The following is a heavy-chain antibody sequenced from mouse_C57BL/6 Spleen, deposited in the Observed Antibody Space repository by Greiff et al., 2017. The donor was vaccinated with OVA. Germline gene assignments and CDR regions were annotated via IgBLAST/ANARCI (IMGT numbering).Heavy chain of an antibody. J-gene: IGHJ1*03. CDR2: IDPSDSET. Sequence: QVQLQQPGAELVRPGSSVKLSCKASGYTFTSYWMHWVKQRPIQGLEWIGNIDPSDSETHYNQKFKDKATLTVDKSSSTAYMQLSSLTSEDAAVYYGARLWYHWYFDVWGTGTTVTVSS. D-gene: IGHD2-1*01. V-gene: IGHV1-52*01. CDR3: ARLWYHWYFDV. CDR1: GYTFTSYW.